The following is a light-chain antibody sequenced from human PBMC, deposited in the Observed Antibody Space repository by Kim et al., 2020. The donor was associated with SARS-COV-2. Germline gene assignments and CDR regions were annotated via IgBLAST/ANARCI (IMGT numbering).Light chain of an antibody. Sequence: EIVMTQSPATLSVSPGERATLSCRASQSVSSNLAWYQQKPGQAPRLLIYGASIRVTGIPARFSGSGSGTEFTLTISILQSEDFAVYYCQQYNNWPYTFGQGTKLEI. J-gene: IGKJ2*01. CDR2: GAS. CDR3: QQYNNWPYT. V-gene: IGKV3D-15*03. CDR1: QSVSSN.